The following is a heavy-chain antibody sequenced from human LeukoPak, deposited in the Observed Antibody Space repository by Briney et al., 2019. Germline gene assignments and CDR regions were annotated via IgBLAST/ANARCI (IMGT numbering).Heavy chain of an antibody. D-gene: IGHD3-3*01. V-gene: IGHV1-18*01. CDR2: ISAYSGNT. Sequence: ASVKVSCKASGYTFTSYGISWVRQAPGQGLEWMGWISAYSGNTNYAQKLQGRVTMTTDTSTSTAYMELRSLRSDDTAVYYCARGSVMVLRFLEWLPPLDYWGQGTLVTVSS. J-gene: IGHJ4*02. CDR3: ARGSVMVLRFLEWLPPLDY. CDR1: GYTFTSYG.